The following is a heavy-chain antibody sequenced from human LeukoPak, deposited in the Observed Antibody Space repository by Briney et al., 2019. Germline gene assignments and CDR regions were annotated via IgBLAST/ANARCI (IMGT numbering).Heavy chain of an antibody. D-gene: IGHD1-1*01. CDR3: ARDLADLRTNYFDY. CDR1: GGTFSSYA. Sequence: ASVKVSCKASGGTFSSYAISWVRQAPGQGLEWMGGIIPISGTANYAQKFQGRVTITADESTSTAYMELSSLRSEDTAVYYCARDLADLRTNYFDYWGQGTLVTVSS. CDR2: IIPISGTA. V-gene: IGHV1-69*13. J-gene: IGHJ4*02.